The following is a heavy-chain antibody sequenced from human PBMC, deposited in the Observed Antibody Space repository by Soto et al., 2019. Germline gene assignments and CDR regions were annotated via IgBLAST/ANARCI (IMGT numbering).Heavy chain of an antibody. D-gene: IGHD3-3*01. V-gene: IGHV3-15*01. J-gene: IGHJ6*02. CDR3: TTPYYDFWSGYYDGMDV. CDR2: IKSKTDGGTT. Sequence: PGGSLRLSCAASGFTFSNAWMSWVRQAPGKGLEWVGRIKSKTDGGTTDYAAPVKGRFTISRDDSKNTLSLQMNSLKTEDTAVYYCTTPYYDFWSGYYDGMDVWGQGTTVTVSS. CDR1: GFTFSNAW.